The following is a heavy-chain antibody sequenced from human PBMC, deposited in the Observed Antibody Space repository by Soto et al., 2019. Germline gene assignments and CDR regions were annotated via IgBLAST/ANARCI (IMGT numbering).Heavy chain of an antibody. J-gene: IGHJ3*02. V-gene: IGHV1-3*01. CDR3: AGGVVVPDPDVFDI. CDR2: INAGNGNT. D-gene: IGHD2-2*01. Sequence: ASVKVSFTASGYTFTSYAMHWVRQAPGQRLEWMGWINAGNGNTKYSQKFQGRVTITRDTSASTAYMELSSLRSEDTAVYYCAGGVVVPDPDVFDIRGEGTMVTV. CDR1: GYTFTSYA.